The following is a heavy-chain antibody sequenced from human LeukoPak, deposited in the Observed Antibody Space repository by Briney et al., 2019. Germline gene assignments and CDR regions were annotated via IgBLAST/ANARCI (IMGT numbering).Heavy chain of an antibody. V-gene: IGHV1-18*01. Sequence: GASVKVSCKAFGCTFDTSSISWVRQAPGQRLEWMGWISPNNGNTHYAQGVQGRVTMTTDTSRSTAYMELRSLRSDDTAVYYCTGVRNSNNWWGAFDIWGQGTMVTVSS. CDR3: TGVRNSNNWWGAFDI. CDR2: ISPNNGNT. D-gene: IGHD1-1*01. CDR1: GCTFDTSS. J-gene: IGHJ3*02.